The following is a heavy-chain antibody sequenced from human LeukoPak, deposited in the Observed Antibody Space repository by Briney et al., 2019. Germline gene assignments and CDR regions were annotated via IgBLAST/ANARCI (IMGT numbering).Heavy chain of an antibody. J-gene: IGHJ4*02. D-gene: IGHD2/OR15-2a*01. V-gene: IGHV4-59*08. Sequence: SETLSLTCTVSGGSISSYYWSWIRQPPGMGLEWIGHIYYSGSTNYNPSLKSRVTISVDTSKNQFSLKLSSVTAADTAVYYCARHFFPLYYFDYWGQGTLVTVSS. CDR1: GGSISSYY. CDR2: IYYSGST. CDR3: ARHFFPLYYFDY.